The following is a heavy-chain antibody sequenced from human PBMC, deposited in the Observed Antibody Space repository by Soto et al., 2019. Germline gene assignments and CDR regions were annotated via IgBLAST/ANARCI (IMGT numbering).Heavy chain of an antibody. CDR2: IRAYNGNT. V-gene: IGHV1-18*01. Sequence: QVQLVQSGAEVKKPGASVKVSCKASGYTFTSYGISWVRQAPGQGLEWMGWIRAYNGNTNYAQKLQGRVTMTTDRSTSTADMEGRSLRSDVTAVYYCARDLPTMYVWGQGTTVTVSS. CDR3: ARDLPTMYV. CDR1: GYTFTSYG. J-gene: IGHJ6*02.